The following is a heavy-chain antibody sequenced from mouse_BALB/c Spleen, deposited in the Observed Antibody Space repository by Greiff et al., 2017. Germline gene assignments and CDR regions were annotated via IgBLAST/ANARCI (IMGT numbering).Heavy chain of an antibody. Sequence: EVKLQESGPGLVKPSQSLSLTCTVTGYSITSDYAWNWIRQFPGNKLEWMGYISYSGSTSYNPSLKSRISITRDTSKNQFFLQLNSVTTEDTATYYCAREGGYDYDGAYWGQGTLVTVSA. CDR1: GYSITSDYA. CDR3: AREGGYDYDGAY. V-gene: IGHV3-2*02. J-gene: IGHJ3*01. D-gene: IGHD2-4*01. CDR2: ISYSGST.